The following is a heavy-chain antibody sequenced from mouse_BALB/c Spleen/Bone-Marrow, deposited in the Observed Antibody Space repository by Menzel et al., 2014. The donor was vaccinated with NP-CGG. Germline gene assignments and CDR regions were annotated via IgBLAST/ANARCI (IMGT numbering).Heavy chain of an antibody. CDR3: ARGYGNSAWFAY. V-gene: IGHV1S41*01. CDR2: IAPGSGST. D-gene: IGHD2-10*02. Sequence: DLVKSGASVKLSCKASGYTFTSYWINWIKQRPGQGLEWIGRIAPGSGSTYYNEMFKCKATLTVVTSSSTAYIQLSSLSSEDSAIYFCARGYGNSAWFAYWSQGTLVTISA. CDR1: GYTFTSYW. J-gene: IGHJ3*01.